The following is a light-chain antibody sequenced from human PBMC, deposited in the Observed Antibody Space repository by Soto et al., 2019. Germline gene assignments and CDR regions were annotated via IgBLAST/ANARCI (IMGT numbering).Light chain of an antibody. V-gene: IGKV1-39*01. CDR3: QKSYSTSWK. Sequence: DIQITHSPSALSASVVDGVNSTCRASQSISSYLNWYQQKPGKAPKLLIYAASSLQSGVPSRFSGSGSGTDFTLTISSLQPEDFATYYCQKSYSTSWKFGQGNTGGIK. CDR2: AAS. CDR1: QSISSY. J-gene: IGKJ1*01.